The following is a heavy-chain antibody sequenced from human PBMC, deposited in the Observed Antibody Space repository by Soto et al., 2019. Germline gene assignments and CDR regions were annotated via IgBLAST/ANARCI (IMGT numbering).Heavy chain of an antibody. Sequence: SETLSLTCTVSGGSISSSSYYWGWIRQPPGKGLEWIGSIYYSGSTYYNPSLKSRVTISVDTSKNQFSLKLSSVTAADTAVYYCARHLVLLWFGELYPPHWYFDLWGRGTLVTVSS. V-gene: IGHV4-39*01. J-gene: IGHJ2*01. CDR3: ARHLVLLWFGELYPPHWYFDL. D-gene: IGHD3-10*01. CDR2: IYYSGST. CDR1: GGSISSSSYY.